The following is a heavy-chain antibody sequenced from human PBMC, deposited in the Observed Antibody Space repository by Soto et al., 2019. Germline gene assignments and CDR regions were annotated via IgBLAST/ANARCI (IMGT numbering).Heavy chain of an antibody. D-gene: IGHD5-12*01. CDR2: ISSASFTT. J-gene: IGHJ4*02. V-gene: IGHV3-48*02. CDR3: ARDVLSGYSNFDY. Sequence: EVRLVESGGGLVQTRGSLRLSCAASGFTFSDYSMNWVRQAPGKGLEWLSYISSASFTTYYADSVKGRFTISRDNGKNLLFLQMNSLRDEVTAVYYCARDVLSGYSNFDYWGQGTLVTVSS. CDR1: GFTFSDYS.